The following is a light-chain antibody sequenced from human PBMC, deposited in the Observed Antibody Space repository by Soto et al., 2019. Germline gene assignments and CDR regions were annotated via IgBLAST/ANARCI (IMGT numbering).Light chain of an antibody. J-gene: IGKJ1*01. CDR1: QGISSY. Sequence: ASVGDSVTITCRASQGISSYLAWYQQKPGKAPKLLIYAASTLQSGVPSRFSGSGSGTEFTLTISSLQPEDFATYYCQQLNSYPPWTFGQGTKVEIK. CDR3: QQLNSYPPWT. CDR2: AAS. V-gene: IGKV1-9*01.